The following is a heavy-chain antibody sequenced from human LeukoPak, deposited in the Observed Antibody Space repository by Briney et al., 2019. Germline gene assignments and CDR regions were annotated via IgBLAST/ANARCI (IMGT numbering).Heavy chain of an antibody. D-gene: IGHD3-10*01. CDR1: GYSFTSYW. CDR3: SRQPGTSLDY. V-gene: IGHV5-51*01. CDR2: IYPRDSDV. J-gene: IGHJ4*02. Sequence: GESLKISCKASGYSFTSYWIGWVRQPPGKGLEWMGIIYPRDSDVTYSPSFQGQVTISVDKSISTAYLQWSSLKASDTAMYYCSRQPGTSLDYWGLGTLVTVSS.